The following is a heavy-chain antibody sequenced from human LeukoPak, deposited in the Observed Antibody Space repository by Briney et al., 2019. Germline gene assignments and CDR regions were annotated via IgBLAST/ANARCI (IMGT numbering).Heavy chain of an antibody. CDR1: GFTFSSYA. Sequence: PGRSLRLSCVASGFTFSSYAVHWVRQAPGKGLEWVAVIPYDGSNKYYADSVKGRFTISRDNSKNTLYLQMNSLRAEDTAVYYCARDLPWFDPWGQGTLVTVSS. CDR2: IPYDGSNK. CDR3: ARDLPWFDP. J-gene: IGHJ5*02. V-gene: IGHV3-30-3*01.